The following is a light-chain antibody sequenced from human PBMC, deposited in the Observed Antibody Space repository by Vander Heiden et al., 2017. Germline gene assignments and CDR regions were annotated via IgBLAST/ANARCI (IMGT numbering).Light chain of an antibody. J-gene: IGLJ2*01. V-gene: IGLV2-14*03. CDR3: TSYTSRTTWV. Sequence: QSALTQPAPVSGSPGQSITISCTGTSSDVGGYNYVSWYQQHPGKAPKVMIYDVGNRPSGGSNRFSGSKSGNTASLTISGLQAEDEADYYCTSYTSRTTWVFGGGTKLTVL. CDR2: DVG. CDR1: SSDVGGYNY.